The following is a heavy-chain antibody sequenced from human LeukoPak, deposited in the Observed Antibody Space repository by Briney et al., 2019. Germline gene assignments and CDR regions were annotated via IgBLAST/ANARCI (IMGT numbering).Heavy chain of an antibody. V-gene: IGHV4-34*01. CDR1: GGSFSGYY. Sequence: PSETLSLTCAVYGGSFSGYYWSWIRQPPGKGLEWIGEINHSGSTNYNPSLKSRVTISVDTSKNQFSLKLSSVTAADTAVYYCAREGDYGDYGKAFDYWGQGTLVTVSS. D-gene: IGHD4-17*01. CDR3: AREGDYGDYGKAFDY. J-gene: IGHJ4*02. CDR2: INHSGST.